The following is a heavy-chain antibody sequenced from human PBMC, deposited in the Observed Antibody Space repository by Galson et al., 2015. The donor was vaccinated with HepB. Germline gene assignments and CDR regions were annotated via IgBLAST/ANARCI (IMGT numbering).Heavy chain of an antibody. Sequence: SLRLSCAASGFTFSSYAMSWVRQAPGEGLEWVSAISGSGGSTYYADSVKGRFTISRDNSKNTLYLQMNSLRAEDTAVYYCAKDRGSGSYPDGGYYFDYWGQGTLVTVSS. J-gene: IGHJ4*02. CDR3: AKDRGSGSYPDGGYYFDY. CDR1: GFTFSSYA. CDR2: ISGSGGST. D-gene: IGHD1-26*01. V-gene: IGHV3-23*01.